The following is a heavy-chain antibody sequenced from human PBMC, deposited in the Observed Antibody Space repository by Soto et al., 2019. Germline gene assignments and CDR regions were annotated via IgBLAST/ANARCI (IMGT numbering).Heavy chain of an antibody. J-gene: IGHJ6*02. Sequence: QVQLVQSGAEVKKPGSSVKVSCEASGGTFSRYPINWVRQAPGQGLEWMGGIIPFFGTLNYAQKLQGRVTITADDSTSTASMELRSLRSEDTAVDYCARVGHITNYGMAVWGQGPTVTFSS. CDR1: GGTFSRYP. CDR2: IIPFFGTL. D-gene: IGHD1-26*01. V-gene: IGHV1-69*01. CDR3: ARVGHITNYGMAV.